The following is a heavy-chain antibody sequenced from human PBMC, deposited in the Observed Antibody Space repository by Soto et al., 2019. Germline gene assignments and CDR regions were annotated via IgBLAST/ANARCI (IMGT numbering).Heavy chain of an antibody. CDR1: GFTFSSYG. J-gene: IGHJ4*02. D-gene: IGHD2-2*01. CDR3: AREVIVVVPAAEYYFDY. Sequence: GGSLRLSCAASGFTFSSYGMHWVRQAPGKGLEWVAVIWYDGSNKYYADSVKGRFTISRDNSKNTLYLQMNSLRAEDTAVYYCAREVIVVVPAAEYYFDYWGQGTLVTVSS. V-gene: IGHV3-33*01. CDR2: IWYDGSNK.